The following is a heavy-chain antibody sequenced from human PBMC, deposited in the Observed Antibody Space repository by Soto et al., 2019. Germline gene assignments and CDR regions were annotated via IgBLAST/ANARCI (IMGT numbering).Heavy chain of an antibody. Sequence: EVQLLESGGDLVQPGGSLRLSCVASGFTFSNDDFSWVRQASGKGLAWVSAITAGGFNTYYADSVKGRFTISRDNSKNTLYLQMNSLRAEDTAVYYCAKNIGGFSGYANFDYWGQGTLVTVSS. J-gene: IGHJ4*02. CDR1: GFTFSNDD. V-gene: IGHV3-23*01. CDR2: ITAGGFNT. CDR3: AKNIGGFSGYANFDY. D-gene: IGHD5-12*01.